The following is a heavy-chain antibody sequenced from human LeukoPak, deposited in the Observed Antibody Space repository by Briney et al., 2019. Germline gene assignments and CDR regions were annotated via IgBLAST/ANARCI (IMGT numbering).Heavy chain of an antibody. CDR1: GFTVSSRY. V-gene: IGHV3-48*03. Sequence: PGGSLRLSCVASGFTVSSRYMNWVRQAPGKGLEWVSYISSSGSTIYYVDSVKGRFTISRDNAKNSLYLQMNSLRAEDTAVYYCAREGNWNDQDYWGQGTLVTVSS. D-gene: IGHD1-20*01. J-gene: IGHJ4*02. CDR2: ISSSGSTI. CDR3: AREGNWNDQDY.